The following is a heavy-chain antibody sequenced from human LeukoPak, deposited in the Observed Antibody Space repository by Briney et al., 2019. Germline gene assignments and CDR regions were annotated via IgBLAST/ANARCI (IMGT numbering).Heavy chain of an antibody. D-gene: IGHD6-13*01. J-gene: IGHJ6*02. CDR1: GGSISSYY. CDR3: ARDMGYSSSWYNYYYGMDV. Sequence: SETLSLTCTVSGGSISSYYWSWIRQPPGKGLEWIGYIYYSGSTNYNPSLKSRVTISVDTSKNQFSLKLSSVTAADTAVYYCARDMGYSSSWYNYYYGMDVWGQGTTVTVSS. V-gene: IGHV4-59*01. CDR2: IYYSGST.